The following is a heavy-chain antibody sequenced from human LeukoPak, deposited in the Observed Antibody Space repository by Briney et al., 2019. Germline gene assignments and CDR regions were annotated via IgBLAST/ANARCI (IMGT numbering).Heavy chain of an antibody. D-gene: IGHD1-14*01. J-gene: IGHJ4*02. Sequence: SETLSLTCTVSGGSISSYYWRWIRQPAGKGVEWIGRIYTSGSNNYNTSLKSRVTMSVDTSTNPFSLKLSSVTAADTAVYYCASIPEPFSSSASKQGDFDYWGQGTLVTVSS. CDR1: GGSISSYY. V-gene: IGHV4-4*07. CDR3: ASIPEPFSSSASKQGDFDY. CDR2: IYTSGSN.